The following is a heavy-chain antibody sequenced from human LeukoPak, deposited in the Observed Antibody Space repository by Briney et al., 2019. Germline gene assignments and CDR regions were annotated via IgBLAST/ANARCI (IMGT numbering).Heavy chain of an antibody. Sequence: GESLKISCAASGFTFSSYGMHWVRQAPGKGLEWVAFIRYDGSNKYYADSVKGRFTISRDNSKNTLYLQMNSLRAEDTAVYYCAKVCRRITIFGVAYYFDYWGQGTLVTVSS. J-gene: IGHJ4*02. CDR1: GFTFSSYG. CDR2: IRYDGSNK. V-gene: IGHV3-30*02. D-gene: IGHD3-3*01. CDR3: AKVCRRITIFGVAYYFDY.